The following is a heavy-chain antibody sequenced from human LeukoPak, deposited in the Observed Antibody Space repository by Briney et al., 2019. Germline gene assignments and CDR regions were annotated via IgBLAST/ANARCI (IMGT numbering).Heavy chain of an antibody. J-gene: IGHJ3*02. Sequence: GGSLRLSCAASGFTFSDYYMSWIRQAPGKGLEYVSYISGSGNIIYYADSVKGRFTISRDNSKNTLYLQVNSLRAEDTAVYYCAREGRFLEWLDAFDIWGQGTMVTVSS. CDR1: GFTFSDYY. CDR2: ISGSGNII. V-gene: IGHV3-11*04. D-gene: IGHD3-3*01. CDR3: AREGRFLEWLDAFDI.